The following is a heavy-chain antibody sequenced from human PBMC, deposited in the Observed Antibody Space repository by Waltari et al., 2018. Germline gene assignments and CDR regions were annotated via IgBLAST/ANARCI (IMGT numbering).Heavy chain of an antibody. V-gene: IGHV1-2*02. Sequence: QVQLVQSGAEVKKPGASVKVSCKTSGYPFTGYYMYWVQQAPGQGLEWMGWINPYSGGTAYAKKLQGRVTLTRDTSISTAYMELNRMIADDSAMYYCATAPDAFQIINWGQGTLVTVSS. CDR2: INPYSGGT. D-gene: IGHD2-2*01. CDR1: GYPFTGYY. J-gene: IGHJ4*02. CDR3: ATAPDAFQIIN.